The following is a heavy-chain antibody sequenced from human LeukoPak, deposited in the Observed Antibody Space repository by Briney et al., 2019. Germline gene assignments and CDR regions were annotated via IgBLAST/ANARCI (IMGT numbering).Heavy chain of an antibody. CDR2: ISGSDGST. Sequence: GGSLRLSCAASGFTFSSYAMSWVRQAPGKGLEWVSAISGSDGSTYYADSVKGRFTISRDNSKNTLYLQMNSLRAEDTAVYYCAKDQPRNDFWSGYYTGAFDIWGQGTMVTVSS. CDR1: GFTFSSYA. J-gene: IGHJ3*02. V-gene: IGHV3-23*01. CDR3: AKDQPRNDFWSGYYTGAFDI. D-gene: IGHD3-3*01.